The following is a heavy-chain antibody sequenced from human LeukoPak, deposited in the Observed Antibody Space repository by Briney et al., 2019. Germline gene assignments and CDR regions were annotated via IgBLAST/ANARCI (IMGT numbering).Heavy chain of an antibody. V-gene: IGHV4-59*08. Sequence: PSETLSLTCTVSGGSISSYYWSWNRQPPGKGLEWIGYIYYSGSTNYNPSLKSRVTISVDTSKNQFSLKLSSVTAADTAVYYCARHMDYYDSSGFYFDIWGQGTMVTVSS. CDR2: IYYSGST. CDR1: GGSISSYY. D-gene: IGHD3-22*01. J-gene: IGHJ3*02. CDR3: ARHMDYYDSSGFYFDI.